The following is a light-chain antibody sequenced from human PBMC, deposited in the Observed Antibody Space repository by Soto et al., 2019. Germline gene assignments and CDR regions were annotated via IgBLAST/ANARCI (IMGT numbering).Light chain of an antibody. CDR3: NSYADSDNWV. CDR1: SSDVGGYNY. J-gene: IGLJ3*02. V-gene: IGLV2-8*01. CDR2: EVT. Sequence: QSVLTQPPSASGSPGQSVTISCTGTSSDVGGYNYVSWYQHHPGKAPKLMIYEVTKRPSGVPDRFSGSKSGNTASLTVSGLQAEDEADYYCNSYADSDNWVFGGGTQLTV.